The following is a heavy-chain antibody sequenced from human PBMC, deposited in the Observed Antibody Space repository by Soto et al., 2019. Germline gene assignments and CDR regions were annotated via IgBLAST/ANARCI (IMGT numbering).Heavy chain of an antibody. Sequence: SETLSLACAVSGVSIISNNWWSWVRQPPGKGLEWIGEIYHSGSTNYNPSLKSRVTISVDRSRSQFSLKLSSVTAADTAVYFCAREDGSGRGPEYWGQGTLVT. V-gene: IGHV4-4*02. J-gene: IGHJ4*02. CDR1: GVSIISNNW. CDR2: IYHSGST. CDR3: AREDGSGRGPEY. D-gene: IGHD3-10*01.